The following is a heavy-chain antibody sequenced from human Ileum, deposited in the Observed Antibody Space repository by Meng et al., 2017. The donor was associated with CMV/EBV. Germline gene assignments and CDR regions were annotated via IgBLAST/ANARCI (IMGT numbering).Heavy chain of an antibody. CDR1: GFTFSGYA. CDR2: VSGSSITT. J-gene: IGHJ4*01. V-gene: IGHV3-23*01. CDR3: VKDHKD. Sequence: EVQLIESGGDLVQPGGSLRLSCVGSGFTFSGYALSWVRQAPGKGLEWVSTVSGSSITTYYADSVKGLFTISRDNYNDILSLEMNSLRVEDTALYYCVKDHKDWGHGTLVTVSS.